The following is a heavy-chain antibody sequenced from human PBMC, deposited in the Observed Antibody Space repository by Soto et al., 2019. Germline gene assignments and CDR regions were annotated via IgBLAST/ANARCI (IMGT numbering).Heavy chain of an antibody. CDR3: ATLIEDTATGYYYYYGMDG. V-gene: IGHV5-10-1*01. J-gene: IGHJ6*02. CDR2: IDPSDSYT. Sequence: PGESLKISCKGSGYSFTSYWISWVRQMPGKGLEWMGRIDPSDSYTNYSPSFQGHVTISADKSISTAYLQWSSLKASDAAMYYCATLIEDTATGYYYYYGMDGWGQGSTVTVSS. D-gene: IGHD5-18*01. CDR1: GYSFTSYW.